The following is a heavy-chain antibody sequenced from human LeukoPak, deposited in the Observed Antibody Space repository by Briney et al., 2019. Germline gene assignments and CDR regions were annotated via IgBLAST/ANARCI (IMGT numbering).Heavy chain of an antibody. CDR2: IYFTGST. CDR3: ARGTLWFSDY. D-gene: IGHD3-10*01. V-gene: IGHV4-39*07. Sequence: PSETLSLTCTVSGGSISSESDSWGWIRQPPGKGLDWVGNIYFTGSTFYKSSLKSRGTISVDTSKNQFSLKLSSVTAADTAVYYCARGTLWFSDYWGQGTLVTVSS. J-gene: IGHJ4*02. CDR1: GGSISSESDS.